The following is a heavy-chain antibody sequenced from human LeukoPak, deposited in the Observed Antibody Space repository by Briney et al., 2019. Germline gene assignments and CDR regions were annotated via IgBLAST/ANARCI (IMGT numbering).Heavy chain of an antibody. CDR2: IIPSGAT. CDR3: AKDGGMYGGTFPDTFDI. V-gene: IGHV3-23*01. J-gene: IGHJ3*02. D-gene: IGHD1-26*01. Sequence: GGSLRLSCAASGFTFSNYAMNYVRQAPGKGLEWVSTIIPSGATYYADSVKGRFTIPRDNSNNTLYLQMNSLRAEDTAVYYCAKDGGMYGGTFPDTFDIWGQGTMVTVSS. CDR1: GFTFSNYA.